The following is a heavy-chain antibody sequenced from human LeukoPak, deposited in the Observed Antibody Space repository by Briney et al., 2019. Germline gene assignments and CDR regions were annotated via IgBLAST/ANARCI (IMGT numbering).Heavy chain of an antibody. J-gene: IGHJ4*02. CDR1: GSTFTNHW. CDR3: ARQGRQRLVVVGETYFDY. CDR2: IYPSDSDT. D-gene: IGHD6-19*01. V-gene: IGHV5-51*01. Sequence: GASLQISCKGSGSTFTNHWIGWVRQMPGKGLEWMGIIYPSDSDTRYSPSFQGQVTISADKSISTAYLQWSSLKASDTAMYYCARQGRQRLVVVGETYFDYWGQGTLVTVSS.